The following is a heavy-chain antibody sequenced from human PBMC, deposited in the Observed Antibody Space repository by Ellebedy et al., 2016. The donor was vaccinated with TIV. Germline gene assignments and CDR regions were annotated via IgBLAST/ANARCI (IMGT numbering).Heavy chain of an antibody. CDR3: ARWVGHFDF. CDR2: MYYSANT. D-gene: IGHD1-26*01. CDR1: GLSISSSSYY. Sequence: MPSETLSLTCTVSGLSISSSSYYWGWVRRPPGKGLEWIGSMYYSANTHYKPSLKSRVTMSVDTSKNQLSLKLTSVTAADTAVYYCARWVGHFDFWGQGAQVTVSS. V-gene: IGHV4-39*07. J-gene: IGHJ4*02.